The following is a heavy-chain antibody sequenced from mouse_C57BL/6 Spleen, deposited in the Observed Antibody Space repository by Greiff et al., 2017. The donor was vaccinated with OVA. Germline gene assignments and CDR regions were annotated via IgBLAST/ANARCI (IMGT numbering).Heavy chain of an antibody. CDR2: IYPGDGDT. Sequence: QVQLQQSGPELVKPGASVKISCKASGYAFSSSWMNWVKQRPGKGLEWIGRIYPGDGDTNYNGKFKGKATLTADKSSSTAYMQLSSLTSEDSAVYYCATVEGFAYWGQGTLVTVSA. D-gene: IGHD1-1*01. J-gene: IGHJ3*01. CDR1: GYAFSSSW. V-gene: IGHV1-82*01. CDR3: ATVEGFAY.